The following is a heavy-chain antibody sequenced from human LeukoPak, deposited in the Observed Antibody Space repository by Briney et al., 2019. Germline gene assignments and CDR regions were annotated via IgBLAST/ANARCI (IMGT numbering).Heavy chain of an antibody. V-gene: IGHV1-18*01. J-gene: IGHJ6*02. D-gene: IGHD3-22*01. CDR3: ARATGSYDIYYCYYGMDV. CDR2: ISAYNGNT. CDR1: GYTFTSYG. Sequence: ASVKVSCKASGYTFTSYGISWVRQAPGQGLEWMGWISAYNGNTNYAQKLQGRVTMTTDTSTSTAYMELRSLRSDDTAVYYCARATGSYDIYYCYYGMDVWGQGTTVTVSS.